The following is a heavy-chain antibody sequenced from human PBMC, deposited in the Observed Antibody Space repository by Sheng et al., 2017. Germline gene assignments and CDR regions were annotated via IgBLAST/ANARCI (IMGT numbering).Heavy chain of an antibody. CDR2: INHSGST. Sequence: QVQLQQWGAGLLKPSETLSLTCAVYGGSFSGYYWSWIRQPPGKGLEWIGEINHSGSTNYNPSLKSRVTISVDTSKNQFSLKLSSVTAADTAVYYCARSAGYCTNGVCYRRVRDTGLDPWGQGTLVTVSS. CDR1: GGSFSGYY. CDR3: ARSAGYCTNGVCYRRVRDTGLDP. J-gene: IGHJ5*02. D-gene: IGHD2-8*01. V-gene: IGHV4-34*01.